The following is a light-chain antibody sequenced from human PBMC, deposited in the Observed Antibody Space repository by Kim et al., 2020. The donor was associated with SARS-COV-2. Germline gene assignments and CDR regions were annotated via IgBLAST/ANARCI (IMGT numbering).Light chain of an antibody. CDR3: SSYAGNNIYV. V-gene: IGLV2-8*01. CDR2: EVS. CDR1: SSDSGRFNY. Sequence: GQSVTISCTGTSSDSGRFNYVSWYQQHPGKAPKLIIYEVSEWPSGVPDRFSGSKSGNTASLTISGLQADDEADYYCSSYAGNNIYVFGTGTKVTVL. J-gene: IGLJ1*01.